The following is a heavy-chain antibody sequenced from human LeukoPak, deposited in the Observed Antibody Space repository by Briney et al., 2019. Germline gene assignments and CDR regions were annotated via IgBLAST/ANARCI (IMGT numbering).Heavy chain of an antibody. CDR3: ARHVRAPQLTGEDWFDP. Sequence: SETLSLTCAVYGGSFSGYYWSWIRQPAGKGLEWIGRISTSGSTSYNPSLESRVTISVDTSKNQFSLKLSSVTAADTAVYYCARHVRAPQLTGEDWFDPWGQGTLVTVSS. CDR1: GGSFSGYY. CDR2: ISTSGST. J-gene: IGHJ5*02. D-gene: IGHD2-2*01. V-gene: IGHV4-59*10.